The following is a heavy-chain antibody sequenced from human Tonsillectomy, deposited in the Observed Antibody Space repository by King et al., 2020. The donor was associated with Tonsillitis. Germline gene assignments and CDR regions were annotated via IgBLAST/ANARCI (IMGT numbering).Heavy chain of an antibody. J-gene: IGHJ4*02. Sequence: VQLVESGPEVKKPGASVKVSCKASGYTFTSYGISWVRQAPGQGLEWMGWISTYNGNTNYAQKFQGRVTMTTDTSTRTAYLELRSLRSDDTAVYYCARVSGDYEILTGFDSWGQGTLVTVSS. CDR3: ARVSGDYEILTGFDS. CDR1: GYTFTSYG. CDR2: ISTYNGNT. V-gene: IGHV1-18*04. D-gene: IGHD3-9*01.